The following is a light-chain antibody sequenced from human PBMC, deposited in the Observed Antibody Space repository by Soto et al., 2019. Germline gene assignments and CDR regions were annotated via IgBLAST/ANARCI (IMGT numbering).Light chain of an antibody. J-gene: IGKJ4*01. CDR1: ESVRSN. CDR2: GAS. CDR3: QQYSNWPLT. Sequence: EVVLTQSPATLSVSPGERATLSCRASESVRSNLAWYQQKPGQAPRLLIYGASSRATGIPGRFSGSGSGTEFTLTISSLQSEDLAVYYCQQYSNWPLTFSGGTKVEIK. V-gene: IGKV3-15*01.